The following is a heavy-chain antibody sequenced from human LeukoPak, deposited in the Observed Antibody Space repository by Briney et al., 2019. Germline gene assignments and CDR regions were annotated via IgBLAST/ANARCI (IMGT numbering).Heavy chain of an antibody. CDR2: IYPGDSDT. CDR3: ASAPSGSSGWFY. Sequence: GESPKISCKGSTLTNYWIGWVRQMSGTGLEWMGIIYPGDSDTRYSPSFQGQVTISADKSISTAYLQWSSPKASDTAMYYCASAPSGSSGWFYWGQGTLVTVPS. V-gene: IGHV5-51*01. J-gene: IGHJ4*02. CDR1: TLTNYW. D-gene: IGHD6-19*01.